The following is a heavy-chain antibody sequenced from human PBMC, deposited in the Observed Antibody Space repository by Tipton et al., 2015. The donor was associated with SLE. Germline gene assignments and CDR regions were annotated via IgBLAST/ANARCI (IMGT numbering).Heavy chain of an antibody. CDR2: INYSGST. J-gene: IGHJ3*02. Sequence: TLSLTCAVYGGSFSGYYWTWIRQPPGKGLEWIGEINYSGSTNYNPSLKSRVTISIDTSKNQLSLKLNTVTAADTAIYYCARRPRSSVVGPTLAAFDIWGQGTTDTVSS. V-gene: IGHV4-34*01. CDR1: GGSFSGYY. CDR3: ARRPRSSVVGPTLAAFDI. D-gene: IGHD2-21*01.